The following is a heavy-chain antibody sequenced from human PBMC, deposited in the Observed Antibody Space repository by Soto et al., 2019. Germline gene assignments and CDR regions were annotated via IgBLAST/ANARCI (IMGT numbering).Heavy chain of an antibody. CDR3: ARDNAGDYYDSSGPRFYCYYGMDV. CDR1: GFTFSSYG. Sequence: GSLRLSCAASGFTFSSYGMHWVRQAPGKGLEWVAVIWYDGSNKYYADSVKGRFTISRDNSKNTLYLQMNSLRAEDTAVYYCARDNAGDYYDSSGPRFYCYYGMDVWGQGTTVTVSS. V-gene: IGHV3-33*01. J-gene: IGHJ6*02. D-gene: IGHD3-22*01. CDR2: IWYDGSNK.